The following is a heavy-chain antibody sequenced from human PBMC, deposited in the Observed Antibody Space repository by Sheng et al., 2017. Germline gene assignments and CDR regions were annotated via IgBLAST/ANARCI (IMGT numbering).Heavy chain of an antibody. D-gene: IGHD3-10*01. Sequence: EVQLVESGGGLVQPGGSLRLSCAASGITVSNDYVNWVRQAPGKGLEWVSVLSNDGNTKYADSVKGRFTISRDNSKNTLFLQMNSLRPDDTAVYYCAREKWYRYYYGSGSSTFAFDIWGQGTMVIVSS. V-gene: IGHV3-66*02. J-gene: IGHJ3*02. CDR3: AREKWYRYYYGSGSSTFAFDI. CDR2: LSNDGNT. CDR1: GITVSNDY.